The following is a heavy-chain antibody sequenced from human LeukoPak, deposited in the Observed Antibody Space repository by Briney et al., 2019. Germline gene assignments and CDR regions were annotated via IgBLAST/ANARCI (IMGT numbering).Heavy chain of an antibody. CDR3: ARDALGGRPGGPGIDY. CDR2: INPSGGST. D-gene: IGHD6-13*01. CDR1: GYTFTSYY. J-gene: IGHJ4*02. V-gene: IGHV1-46*01. Sequence: ASVKVSCKASGYTFTSYYMHWVRQAPGQGLEWMGIINPSGGSTSYAQKFQGRVTMTRDTSTSTVYMELSSLRSEDTAVYYCARDALGGRPGGPGIDYWGQGTLVTVSS.